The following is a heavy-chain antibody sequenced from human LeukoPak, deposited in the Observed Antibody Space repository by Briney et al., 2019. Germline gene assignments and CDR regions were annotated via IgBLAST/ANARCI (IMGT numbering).Heavy chain of an antibody. CDR2: INHSGST. CDR1: GGSISGYY. V-gene: IGHV4-34*01. J-gene: IGHJ4*02. CDR3: ARIVVTPSNYFDY. Sequence: SETLSLTCTVSGGSISGYYWSWIRQPPGKGLEWIGEINHSGSTNYNPSLKSRVTISVDTSKNQFSLKLSSVTAADTAVYYCARIVVTPSNYFDYWGQGTLVTVSS. D-gene: IGHD4-23*01.